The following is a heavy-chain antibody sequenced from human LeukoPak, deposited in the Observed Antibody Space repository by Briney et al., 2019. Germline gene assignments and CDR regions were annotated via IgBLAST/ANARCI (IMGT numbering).Heavy chain of an antibody. CDR3: ATRAYYYDSSGYYPRYYFDY. D-gene: IGHD3-22*01. Sequence: ASVKVSCKASGYTFTGYYMHWVRQAPGKGLEWMGGFDPEDGETIYAQKFQGRVTMTEDTSTDTAYMELSSLRSEDTAVYYCATRAYYYDSSGYYPRYYFDYWGQGTLVTVSS. J-gene: IGHJ4*02. V-gene: IGHV1-24*01. CDR2: FDPEDGET. CDR1: GYTFTGYY.